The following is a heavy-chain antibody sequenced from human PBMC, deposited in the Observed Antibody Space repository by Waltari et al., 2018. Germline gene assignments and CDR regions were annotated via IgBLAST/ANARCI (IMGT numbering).Heavy chain of an antibody. CDR2: IYYSGST. D-gene: IGHD1-7*01. V-gene: IGHV4-39*01. J-gene: IGHJ1*01. CDR1: GGSISSSGYY. CDR3: ARHYEGLELHYFQH. Sequence: QLQLQESGPGLVKPSETLSLTCTVSGGSISSSGYYWGWIRQPPGKGLEWIGTIYYSGSTYYNPSLKSRVTISVDTSKNQFSLKLSSVTAADTAVFYCARHYEGLELHYFQHWGQGTLVTVSS.